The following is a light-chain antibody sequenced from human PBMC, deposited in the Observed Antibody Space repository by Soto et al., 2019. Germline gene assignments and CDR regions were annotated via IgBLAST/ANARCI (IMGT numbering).Light chain of an antibody. V-gene: IGLV2-14*01. Sequence: QSALTQPASVSGSPGQSITISCTGTSSDVGGYNYVSWYQQYPGKVPKLMIYEVSNRPSGVSIRFSGSKSDNTASLTISGLPAEDEADYYCSSYTSSNTLVFGEGTKLTVL. CDR1: SSDVGGYNY. J-gene: IGLJ2*01. CDR2: EVS. CDR3: SSYTSSNTLV.